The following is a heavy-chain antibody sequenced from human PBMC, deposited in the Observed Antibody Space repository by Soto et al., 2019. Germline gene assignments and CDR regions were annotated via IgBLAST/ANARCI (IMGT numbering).Heavy chain of an antibody. CDR3: ARDRYYGSGSYYIPYYYYGMDV. V-gene: IGHV3-33*01. D-gene: IGHD3-10*01. Sequence: SLRLSCAASGFTFSSYGMHWVRQAPGKGLEWVAVIWYDGSNKYYADSVKGRFTISRDNSKNTLYLQMNSLRAEDTAVYYCARDRYYGSGSYYIPYYYYGMDVWGQGTTVTVSS. CDR2: IWYDGSNK. J-gene: IGHJ6*02. CDR1: GFTFSSYG.